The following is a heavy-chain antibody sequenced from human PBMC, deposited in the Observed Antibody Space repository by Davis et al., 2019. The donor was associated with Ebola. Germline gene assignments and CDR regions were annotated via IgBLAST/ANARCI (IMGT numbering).Heavy chain of an antibody. CDR1: GFTFSSYS. Sequence: GGSLRLSCAASGFTFSSYSMNWVRQAPGKGLEWVSSISSSSSYTNYADSVKGRFTISRDNAKNSLYLQMNSLRAEDTAVYYCARVSGTAAAGHWGQGTLVTVSS. CDR2: ISSSSSYT. CDR3: ARVSGTAAAGH. J-gene: IGHJ4*02. V-gene: IGHV3-21*01. D-gene: IGHD6-13*01.